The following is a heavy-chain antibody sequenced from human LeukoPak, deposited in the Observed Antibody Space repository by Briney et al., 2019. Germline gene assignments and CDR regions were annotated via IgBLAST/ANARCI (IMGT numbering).Heavy chain of an antibody. J-gene: IGHJ4*02. CDR1: GFTFSSYA. CDR3: AREEITMVRGVIIAGGNFVY. D-gene: IGHD3-10*01. CDR2: ISYDGSNK. Sequence: PGGSLRLSCAASGFTFSSYAMHWVRQAPGKGLEWVAVISYDGSNKYYADSVKGRFTISRDNSKNTLYLQMNSPRAEDTAVYYCAREEITMVRGVIIAGGNFVYWGQGTLVTVSS. V-gene: IGHV3-30*04.